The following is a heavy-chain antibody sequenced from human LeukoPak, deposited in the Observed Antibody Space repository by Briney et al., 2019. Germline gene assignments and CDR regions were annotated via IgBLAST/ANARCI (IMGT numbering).Heavy chain of an antibody. Sequence: GASVKFSCKASGYTFTGYYMHWVRQAPGQGLEWMGWINPNSGGTNYAQKFQGWVTMTRDTSISTAYMELSRLRSDDTAVYYCARENITMVRGAFDYWGQGTLVTVSS. CDR1: GYTFTGYY. CDR2: INPNSGGT. V-gene: IGHV1-2*04. CDR3: ARENITMVRGAFDY. D-gene: IGHD3-10*01. J-gene: IGHJ4*02.